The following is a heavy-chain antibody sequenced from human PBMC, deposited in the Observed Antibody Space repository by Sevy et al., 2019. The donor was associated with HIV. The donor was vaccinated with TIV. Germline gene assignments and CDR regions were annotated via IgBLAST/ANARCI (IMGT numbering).Heavy chain of an antibody. V-gene: IGHV3-33*08. Sequence: GGSLRLSCAASGFTVSSNYMSWVRQAPGNGLEWVAVIWNDRSNKHYADSVKGRFTISRDNAKNTLYLQMNSLRVEDTAVYYCASLPNNYYDISGSSGDDAFDIWGQGTRVTVSS. D-gene: IGHD3-22*01. CDR3: ASLPNNYYDISGSSGDDAFDI. CDR2: IWNDRSNK. CDR1: GFTVSSNY. J-gene: IGHJ3*02.